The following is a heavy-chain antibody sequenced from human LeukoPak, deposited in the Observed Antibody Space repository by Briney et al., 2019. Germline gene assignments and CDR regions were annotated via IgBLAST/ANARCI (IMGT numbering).Heavy chain of an antibody. D-gene: IGHD3-10*01. CDR3: AKTGPYYLDY. V-gene: IGHV3-23*01. CDR1: GFTSSNFG. CDR2: AGRSGAT. Sequence: PGGSLRLSCAAPGFTSSNFGMTWVRQAPGKGLEWVSTAGRSGATYYAGSVQGRLIISRDNSKNTPYLQMNSRRADDTAVYYCAKTGPYYLDYWGRGTLVTVAS. J-gene: IGHJ4*02.